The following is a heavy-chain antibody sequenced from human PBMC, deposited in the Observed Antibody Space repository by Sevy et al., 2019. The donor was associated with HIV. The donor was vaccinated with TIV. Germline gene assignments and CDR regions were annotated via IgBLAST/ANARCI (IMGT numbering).Heavy chain of an antibody. CDR2: ISSSSTI. V-gene: IGHV3-48*02. CDR3: ARGPSNYDFWSGPLDYGMDV. CDR1: GFTFSSYS. J-gene: IGHJ6*02. Sequence: GGSLRLSCAASGFTFSSYSMNWVRQAPGKGLEWVSYISSSSTIYYADSVMGRFTISRDNARNSLNLQMNSLRDDDTAVYYCARGPSNYDFWSGPLDYGMDVWGQGTTVTVSS. D-gene: IGHD3-3*01.